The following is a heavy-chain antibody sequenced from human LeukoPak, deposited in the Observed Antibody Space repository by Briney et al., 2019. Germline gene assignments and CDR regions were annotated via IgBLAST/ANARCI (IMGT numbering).Heavy chain of an antibody. Sequence: TSETLSLTCTVSGGSISSYYWSWIRQPPGKGLEWIGYIYYSGSTNYNPSLKSRVTISVDTSKNQFSLKLSSVTAADTAVYYCARHWYYYDSSGYSDAFDIWGQGTMVTVSS. D-gene: IGHD3-22*01. V-gene: IGHV4-59*08. J-gene: IGHJ3*02. CDR2: IYYSGST. CDR3: ARHWYYYDSSGYSDAFDI. CDR1: GGSISSYY.